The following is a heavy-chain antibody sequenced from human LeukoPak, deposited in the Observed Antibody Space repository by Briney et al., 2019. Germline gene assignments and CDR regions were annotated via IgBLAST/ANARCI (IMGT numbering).Heavy chain of an antibody. V-gene: IGHV4-30-2*01. CDR2: IYHGGST. D-gene: IGHD3-22*01. CDR1: GGSISSGGYS. Sequence: PSQTLSLTCAVSGGSISSGGYSWSWIRQPPGKGLEWIGYIYHGGSTYYNPSLKSRVTMSVDTSKNQFSLKLSSVTAADTAVYYCARDLADYYYDSSGYAALDYWGQGTLVTVSS. J-gene: IGHJ4*02. CDR3: ARDLADYYYDSSGYAALDY.